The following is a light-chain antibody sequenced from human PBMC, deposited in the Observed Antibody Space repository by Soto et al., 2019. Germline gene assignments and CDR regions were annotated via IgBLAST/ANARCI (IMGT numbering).Light chain of an antibody. CDR1: SSDVGGYNF. CDR3: CSYAGSYTLWV. Sequence: QSALTQPRSVSGSPGQSVTISCTGTSSDVGGYNFVSWYQQYPGKAPKLIIYDVSKRPSGVPDRFSGSKSGNTASLTISGLQAEDEADYYCCSYAGSYTLWVLGGGTPLTVL. CDR2: DVS. V-gene: IGLV2-11*01. J-gene: IGLJ3*02.